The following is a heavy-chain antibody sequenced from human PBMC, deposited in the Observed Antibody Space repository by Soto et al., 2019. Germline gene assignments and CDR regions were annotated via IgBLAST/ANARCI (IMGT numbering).Heavy chain of an antibody. D-gene: IGHD2-15*01. V-gene: IGHV1-69*12. Sequence: QVQLVQSGAEVKKPGSSVKVSCKASGGTFSSYAISWVRQAPGQGLEWMGGIIPIFGTANYAQKFQGRVTITADDSTSTAYMELSSLRSEDTAVYYCARNPAARYCSGGSCLNWFDPWGQGTLVTVSS. J-gene: IGHJ5*02. CDR2: IIPIFGTA. CDR3: ARNPAARYCSGGSCLNWFDP. CDR1: GGTFSSYA.